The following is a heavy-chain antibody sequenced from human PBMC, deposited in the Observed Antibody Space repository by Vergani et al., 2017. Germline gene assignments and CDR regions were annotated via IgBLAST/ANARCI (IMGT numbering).Heavy chain of an antibody. CDR2: ISYDGSNK. Sequence: QVQLVESGGGVVQPGRSLRLSCAASGFTFSSYAMHWVRQAPGKGLEWVAVISYDGSNKYYADSVKGRFTISRDNSKNTLYLQMNSLRAEDTAVYYCARQVLVRAELFDYWHQGLLVTASS. D-gene: IGHD2-2*01. CDR3: ARQVLVRAELFDY. CDR1: GFTFSSYA. J-gene: IGHJ4*02. V-gene: IGHV3-30-3*01.